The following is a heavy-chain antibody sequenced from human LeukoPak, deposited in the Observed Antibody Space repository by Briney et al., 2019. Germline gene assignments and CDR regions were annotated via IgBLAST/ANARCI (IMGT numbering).Heavy chain of an antibody. CDR1: GGSISSTY. V-gene: IGHV4-59*01. CDR2: IYYSAST. J-gene: IGHJ4*02. CDR3: ARCAYHYDGSDYYYFDY. Sequence: SETLSLTCTVSGGSISSTYWSWIRQPPGKGLEWIGYIYYSASTNYNPSLKSRVTISVDTSKNQFSLKLSSMTAADTAVYYCARCAYHYDGSDYYYFDYWGQGTLVTVSS. D-gene: IGHD3-22*01.